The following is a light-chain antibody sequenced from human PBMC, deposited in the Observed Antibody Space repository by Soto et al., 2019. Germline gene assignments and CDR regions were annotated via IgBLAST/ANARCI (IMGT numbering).Light chain of an antibody. J-gene: IGLJ2*01. Sequence: QSVLTQPPSVSAAPGQKVTISCSGCSSNIGNNYVSWYQQLPGTAPKLLIYDNNKRPSGMPDRFSGSKSGTSATLGITGLQTGDEADYYCGTWDSGLSAVIFGGGTKVTVL. CDR1: SSNIGNNY. V-gene: IGLV1-51*01. CDR3: GTWDSGLSAVI. CDR2: DNN.